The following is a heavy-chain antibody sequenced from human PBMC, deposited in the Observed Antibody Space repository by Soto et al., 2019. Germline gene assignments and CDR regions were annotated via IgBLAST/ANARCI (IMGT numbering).Heavy chain of an antibody. V-gene: IGHV3-15*01. D-gene: IGHD3-9*01. CDR1: GFNLSHPW. CDR2: IKSKTDGGTA. J-gene: IGHJ4*02. CDR3: TTGIYYDILTGYHDVAY. Sequence: GGSLRLSCAASGFNLSHPWMTWVRQAAGKGLQWVGRIKSKTDGGTADYAALVKGRFTISRDDSKNTVYLQMNSLKTEDTAVYYCTTGIYYDILTGYHDVAYWGQGTLVTVSS.